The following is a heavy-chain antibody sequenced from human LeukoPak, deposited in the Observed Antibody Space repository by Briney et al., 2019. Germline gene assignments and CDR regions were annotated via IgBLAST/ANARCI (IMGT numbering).Heavy chain of an antibody. CDR3: ARPPGTTVTTVFVY. V-gene: IGHV3-23*01. CDR1: GFTFSSYA. D-gene: IGHD4-17*01. Sequence: AGSLRLSCAASGFTFSSYAMSWVRQAPGKVLEWVSAISGSGGSTYYADSVKGRFTISRDNSKNTLYLQMNSLRAEDTAVYYCARPPGTTVTTVFVYWGQGTLVTVSS. J-gene: IGHJ4*02. CDR2: ISGSGGST.